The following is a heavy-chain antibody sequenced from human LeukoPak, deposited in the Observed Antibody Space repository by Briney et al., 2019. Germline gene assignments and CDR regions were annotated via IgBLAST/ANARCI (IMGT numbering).Heavy chain of an antibody. CDR2: ITGGHYAT. V-gene: IGHV3-23*01. Sequence: PGGPLRLSCAASGFSLSSFAMTWVRQAPGKGLEWVSSITGGHYATYNTDSVKGRFTISRDNAKNTLYLQMNSLRADDTAIYYCTKDPNGDYIGAFDPWGQGTLVTVSS. D-gene: IGHD4-17*01. CDR1: GFSLSSFA. CDR3: TKDPNGDYIGAFDP. J-gene: IGHJ5*02.